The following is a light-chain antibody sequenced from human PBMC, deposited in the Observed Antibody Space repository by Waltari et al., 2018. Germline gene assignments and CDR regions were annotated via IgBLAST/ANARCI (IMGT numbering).Light chain of an antibody. CDR1: SRDSGGYHL. CDR3: CAHAGSGIWV. J-gene: IGLJ3*02. V-gene: IGLV2-23*01. Sequence: QSALTQPASVSGSPGQSLTLSCTGTSRDSGGYHLVPWYQQHPGKVPKPIIYEDTKRPSGVSDRFSGSKSGNTASLTISGLQAEDEADYHCCAHAGSGIWVFGGGTKLTVL. CDR2: EDT.